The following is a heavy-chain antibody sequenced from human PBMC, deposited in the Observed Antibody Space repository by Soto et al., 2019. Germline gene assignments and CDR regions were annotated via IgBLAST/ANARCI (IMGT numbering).Heavy chain of an antibody. D-gene: IGHD6-13*01. Sequence: EVQLVESGGGLVQPGGSLRLSCAASGFTFSTYSMNWVRQAPGNGLEWISYISSSSNTIYYADSVKGPFTISRGNAKNPLDLQTNCLRAGDTAVYYSALGAGPLGGQGTLVTVSS. CDR1: GFTFSTYS. CDR2: ISSSSNTI. CDR3: ALGAGPL. V-gene: IGHV3-48*01. J-gene: IGHJ4*02.